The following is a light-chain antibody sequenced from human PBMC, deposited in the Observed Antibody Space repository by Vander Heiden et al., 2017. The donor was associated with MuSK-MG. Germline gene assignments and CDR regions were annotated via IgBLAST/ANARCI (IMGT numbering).Light chain of an antibody. V-gene: IGKV2-28*01. CDR2: LGF. Sequence: DIVMTQSPLSLPVTPGEPASISCRSSQSLLHSNGYNYLDWYLQKPGQSPQLLIYLGFHRAAGVPDRFSGSGSGTDFTLKISRVEAEDVGVYYCMQALQTPQYTFGQGTKLEIK. CDR3: MQALQTPQYT. CDR1: QSLLHSNGYNY. J-gene: IGKJ2*01.